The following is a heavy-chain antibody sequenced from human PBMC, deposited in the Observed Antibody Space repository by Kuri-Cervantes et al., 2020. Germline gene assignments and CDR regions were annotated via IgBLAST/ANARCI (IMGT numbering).Heavy chain of an antibody. Sequence: LRLSCGVHGASFSGYYWSWIRQHPGKGLEWIGYIYNSGSTYYNPSLKTPVNISVDTSKNQFSLKLSSVTAADTALYYCARGSWKSISGAFDFWGQGTMVTVSS. CDR3: ARGSWKSISGAFDF. CDR1: GASFSGYY. CDR2: IYNSGST. D-gene: IGHD6-13*01. J-gene: IGHJ3*01. V-gene: IGHV4-31*02.